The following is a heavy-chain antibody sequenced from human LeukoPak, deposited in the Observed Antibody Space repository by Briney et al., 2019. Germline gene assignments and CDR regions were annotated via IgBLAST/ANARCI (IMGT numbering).Heavy chain of an antibody. CDR2: IYYSGST. CDR3: ARGRGGDLETGGEVHFDY. V-gene: IGHV4-30-4*01. J-gene: IGHJ4*02. Sequence: PSETLSLTCTVSGGSISSGDYYWSWIRQPPGKGLEWIGYIYYSGSTYYNPSLKSRVTISVDTSKNQFSLKLSSVTAADTAVYYCARGRGGDLETGGEVHFDYWGQGTLVTVSS. CDR1: GGSISSGDYY. D-gene: IGHD2-21*01.